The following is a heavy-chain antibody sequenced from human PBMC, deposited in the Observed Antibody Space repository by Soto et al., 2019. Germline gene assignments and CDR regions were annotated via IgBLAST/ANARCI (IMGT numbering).Heavy chain of an antibody. CDR3: ARAFTYHSSGYPHRFDY. Sequence: QVQLQESGPGLVKPSQTLSLTCTVSGGSISSGDYYWSWIRQPPGKGLEWMGYIYYSGSTYYNPSRKSRVTIAVDTSMNQCTLKLSSVTAAETAVYYCARAFTYHSSGYPHRFDYWGQGTLVTVSS. CDR1: GGSISSGDYY. CDR2: IYYSGST. J-gene: IGHJ4*02. D-gene: IGHD3-22*01. V-gene: IGHV4-30-4*01.